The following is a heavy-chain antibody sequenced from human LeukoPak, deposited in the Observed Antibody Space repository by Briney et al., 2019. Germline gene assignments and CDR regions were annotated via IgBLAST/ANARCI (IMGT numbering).Heavy chain of an antibody. D-gene: IGHD3-22*01. Sequence: NPSETLSLTCTVSGGSISSGSYYWSWIRQPAGKGLEWIGRIYTSGSTNYNPSLKSRVTISVDTSKNQFSLKLSSVTAADTAVYYCARDRAVSMIVGNDAFDIWGQGTMVTVSS. V-gene: IGHV4-61*02. J-gene: IGHJ3*02. CDR1: GGSISSGSYY. CDR2: IYTSGST. CDR3: ARDRAVSMIVGNDAFDI.